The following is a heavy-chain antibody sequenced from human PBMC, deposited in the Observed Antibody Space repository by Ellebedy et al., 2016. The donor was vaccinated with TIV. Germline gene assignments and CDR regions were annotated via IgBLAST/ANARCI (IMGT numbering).Heavy chain of an antibody. V-gene: IGHV4-34*01. J-gene: IGHJ4*02. CDR3: ARGYGSGVGAPFDY. CDR1: GGSFSGYY. Sequence: GSLRLXCAVYGGSFSGYYLSWIRQPPGKGLEWIGEINHSGSTNYNPSLKSRVTISVDTSKNQFSLKLSFVTAADTAVYYCARGYGSGVGAPFDYWGQGTLVTVSS. D-gene: IGHD1-26*01. CDR2: INHSGST.